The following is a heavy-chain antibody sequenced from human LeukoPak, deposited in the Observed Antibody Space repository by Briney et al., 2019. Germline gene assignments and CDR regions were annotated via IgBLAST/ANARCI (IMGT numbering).Heavy chain of an antibody. J-gene: IGHJ4*02. Sequence: GGSLRLSCAASGFTVSSNYMSWVCQAPGKGLEWVSVIYSGGSTYYADSVKGRFTISRDNPKNTLYLQMNSLRAEDTAVYYCAREGGGSYYGFDYWGQGTLVTVSS. V-gene: IGHV3-53*01. D-gene: IGHD1-26*01. CDR2: IYSGGST. CDR3: AREGGGSYYGFDY. CDR1: GFTVSSNY.